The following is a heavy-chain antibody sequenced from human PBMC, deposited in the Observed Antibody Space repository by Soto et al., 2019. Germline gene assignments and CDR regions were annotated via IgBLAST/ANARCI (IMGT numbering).Heavy chain of an antibody. CDR1: GGTFSSYA. CDR3: ARGPYCSGGSCFYGMDV. CDR2: IIPIFGTA. Sequence: GASVKVSCKASGGTFSSYAISWVRQAPGQGLEWMGGIIPIFGTANYAQKFQGRVTITADKSTSTAYMELSSLRSEDTAVYYCARGPYCSGGSCFYGMDVWGHGTTVTVSS. J-gene: IGHJ6*02. V-gene: IGHV1-69*06. D-gene: IGHD2-15*01.